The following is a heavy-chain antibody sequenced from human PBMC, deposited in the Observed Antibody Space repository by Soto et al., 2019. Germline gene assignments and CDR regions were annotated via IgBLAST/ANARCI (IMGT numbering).Heavy chain of an antibody. J-gene: IGHJ6*02. Sequence: QVQLVQSGAEVKKPGSSVKVSCKASGGTFSSYAISWVRQAPGQGLEWMGGIIPIFGTANYAQKFQGRITITADESTSTADKELSSLRSEDTAVYYWASKQGPKSGDDYYGMDVWGQGTTVTVSS. CDR3: ASKQGPKSGDDYYGMDV. CDR1: GGTFSSYA. CDR2: IIPIFGTA. V-gene: IGHV1-69*12. D-gene: IGHD3-10*01.